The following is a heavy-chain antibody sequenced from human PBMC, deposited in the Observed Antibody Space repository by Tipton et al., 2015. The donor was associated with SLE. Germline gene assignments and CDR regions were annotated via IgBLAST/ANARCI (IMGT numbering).Heavy chain of an antibody. CDR3: ARGRASSSGWYDSYFDY. CDR1: GGSFSGYY. CDR2: INHSGST. V-gene: IGHV4-34*09. D-gene: IGHD6-19*01. J-gene: IGHJ4*02. Sequence: TLSLTCAVYGGSFSGYYWSWIRQPPGKGLEWIGEINHSGSTNYNPSLKSRVTISVDTSKNQFSLKLSSVTAADTAVYYCARGRASSSGWYDSYFDYWGQGTLVTVSS.